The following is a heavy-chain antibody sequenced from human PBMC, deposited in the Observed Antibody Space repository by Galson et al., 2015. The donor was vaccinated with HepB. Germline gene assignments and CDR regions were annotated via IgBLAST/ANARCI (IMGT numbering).Heavy chain of an antibody. Sequence: CAISGDSVSSNSAAWNWIRQSPSRGLEWLGRTYYRSKWYNEYAVSVKGRISINPDTPKNQFSLQLKSVTPEDTAVYYCAASEVPGTDAFDIWGQGTMVTVSS. CDR2: TYYRSKWYN. CDR3: AASEVPGTDAFDI. V-gene: IGHV6-1*01. CDR1: GDSVSSNSAA. J-gene: IGHJ3*02. D-gene: IGHD1-1*01.